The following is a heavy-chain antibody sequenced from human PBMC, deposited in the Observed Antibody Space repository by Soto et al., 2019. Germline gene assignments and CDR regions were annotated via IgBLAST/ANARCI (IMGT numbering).Heavy chain of an antibody. CDR2: IRVSGDYT. CDR3: ATRHLSFCSGGTCNPFDF. Sequence: EVQLLESGGGLVQPGGSLRLSCAASGFTFSTYAMNWVRQAPGKGLEWVSTIRVSGDYTYYADSVKGRFTISRDNSKNTQYLQMNSLRADDPAMYYCATRHLSFCSGGTCNPFDFWGQGALVTVSS. V-gene: IGHV3-23*01. CDR1: GFTFSTYA. J-gene: IGHJ4*02. D-gene: IGHD2-15*01.